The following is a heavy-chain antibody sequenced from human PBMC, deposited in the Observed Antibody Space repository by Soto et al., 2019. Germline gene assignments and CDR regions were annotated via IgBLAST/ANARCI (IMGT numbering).Heavy chain of an antibody. D-gene: IGHD5-12*01. V-gene: IGHV4-30-2*01. Sequence: PSETLSLTCAVSGGSISSGGYSWSWIRQPPGKGLEWIGYIYHSGSTYYNPSLKSRVTISVDRSKNQFSLKLSSVTAADTAVYYCARSGDGYNYNWFDPWGQGTPVTVSS. CDR1: GGSISSGGYS. J-gene: IGHJ5*02. CDR2: IYHSGST. CDR3: ARSGDGYNYNWFDP.